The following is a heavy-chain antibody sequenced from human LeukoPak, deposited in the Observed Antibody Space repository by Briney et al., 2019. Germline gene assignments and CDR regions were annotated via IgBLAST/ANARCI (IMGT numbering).Heavy chain of an antibody. CDR2: IYTSGNT. Sequence: PGGSLRLSCAASGFTVSSNYMSWVRQAPGKGLEWVSVIYTSGNTNYADSVKGRFTISRDNAKNSLYLQMNSLRAEDTAVYYCARHGDPPGAFDIWGQGTMVTVSS. D-gene: IGHD4-17*01. V-gene: IGHV3-53*01. CDR3: ARHGDPPGAFDI. J-gene: IGHJ3*02. CDR1: GFTVSSNY.